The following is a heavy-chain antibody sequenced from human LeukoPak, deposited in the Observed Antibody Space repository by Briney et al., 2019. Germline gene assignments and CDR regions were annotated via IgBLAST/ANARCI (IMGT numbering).Heavy chain of an antibody. J-gene: IGHJ6*02. Sequence: PGRSLRLSCVGSGFFFDDYGMHWVRQVPGKGLEWVSGIGWQSRTTKYADSVRGRFTISRDNAKSSLYLQMNSLKLEDTALYYCVKDRDFWSGLDVWGQGTMVTVS. D-gene: IGHD3-3*01. V-gene: IGHV3-9*01. CDR1: GFFFDDYG. CDR3: VKDRDFWSGLDV. CDR2: IGWQSRTT.